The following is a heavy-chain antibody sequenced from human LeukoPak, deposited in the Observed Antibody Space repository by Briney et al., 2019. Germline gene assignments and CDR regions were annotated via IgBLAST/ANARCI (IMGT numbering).Heavy chain of an antibody. J-gene: IGHJ6*02. V-gene: IGHV1-69*04. CDR2: IIPILGIA. CDR3: ARVPLSSLGDYSGHGMDV. D-gene: IGHD4-17*01. Sequence: GASVKVSCTASGGTFSSYAISWVRQVPGQGLEWMGRIIPILGIANYAQKFQGRVTITADKSTSTAYMELSSLRSEDTAVYYCARVPLSSLGDYSGHGMDVWGQGTTVTVSS. CDR1: GGTFSSYA.